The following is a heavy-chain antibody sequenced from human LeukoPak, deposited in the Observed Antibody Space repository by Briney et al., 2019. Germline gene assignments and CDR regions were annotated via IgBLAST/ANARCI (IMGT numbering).Heavy chain of an antibody. CDR2: INHSGST. CDR3: ARDLLDRPFDY. Sequence: ASETLSLTCAVYGGSFSGYYWSWIRQPPGKGLEWIGEINHSGSTNYNPSLKSRVTISVDTSKNHFSLKLSSVTAADTAVYYCARDLLDRPFDYWGQGTLVTVSS. V-gene: IGHV4-34*01. J-gene: IGHJ4*02. CDR1: GGSFSGYY.